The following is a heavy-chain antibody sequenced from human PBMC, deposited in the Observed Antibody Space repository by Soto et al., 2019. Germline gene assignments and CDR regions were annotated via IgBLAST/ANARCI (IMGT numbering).Heavy chain of an antibody. V-gene: IGHV4-34*01. J-gene: IGHJ4*02. Sequence: SETLSLTFAVYGGSFSGYYWNWLRQPPGEGLEWIGKIDQSGSTNYNPSLKSRVTMSVDTSRSQFSLKLTSVTAADTAVYYCARHHLQLGVGYWGQGTRVTVSS. CDR2: IDQSGST. CDR3: ARHHLQLGVGY. D-gene: IGHD5-18*01. CDR1: GGSFSGYY.